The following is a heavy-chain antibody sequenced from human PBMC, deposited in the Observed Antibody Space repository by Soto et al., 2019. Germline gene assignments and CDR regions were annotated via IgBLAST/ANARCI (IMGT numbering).Heavy chain of an antibody. CDR1: GFTFSSYA. V-gene: IGHV3-23*01. CDR2: ISGSGGST. Sequence: GGSLRLSCAASGFTFSSYAMSWVRQAPGKGLEWVSAISGSGGSTYYADSVKGRFTISRDNSKNTLYLQMNSLRAGDTAVYYRARPRLYEMATFHAFDIWGQGTMVTVSS. J-gene: IGHJ3*02. CDR3: ARPRLYEMATFHAFDI. D-gene: IGHD5-12*01.